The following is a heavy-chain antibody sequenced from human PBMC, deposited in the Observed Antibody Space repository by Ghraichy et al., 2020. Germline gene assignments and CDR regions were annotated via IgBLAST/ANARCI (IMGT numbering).Heavy chain of an antibody. CDR1: GFTFSSYA. D-gene: IGHD6-6*01. CDR3: AKDDSSSVPQYFDY. CDR2: ISGSGGST. J-gene: IGHJ4*02. Sequence: GGSLRLSCAASGFTFSSYAMSWVRQAPGMGLDCVSAISGSGGSTYYADSVKGRFTISRDNSKNTLYLQMNSLRAEDTAVYYCAKDDSSSVPQYFDYWGQGTLFTVPS. V-gene: IGHV3-23*01.